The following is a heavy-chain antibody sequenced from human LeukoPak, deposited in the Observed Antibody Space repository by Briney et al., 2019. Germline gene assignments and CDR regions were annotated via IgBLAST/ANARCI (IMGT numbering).Heavy chain of an antibody. J-gene: IGHJ4*02. D-gene: IGHD3-9*01. CDR2: IYYSGST. CDR3: ARGTEYYDILTGYYRGLLDY. V-gene: IGHV4-61*01. Sequence: KPSETLSLTCTVSGGSVSSDSYYWSWIRQPPGKGLEWIGYIYYSGSTNYNPSLKSRVTISVDTSKNQFSLKLSSVTAADTAVYYCARGTEYYDILTGYYRGLLDYWGQGTLVTVSS. CDR1: GGSVSSDSYY.